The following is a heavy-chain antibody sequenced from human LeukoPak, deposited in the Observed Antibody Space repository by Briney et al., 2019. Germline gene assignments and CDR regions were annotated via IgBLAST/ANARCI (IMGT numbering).Heavy chain of an antibody. D-gene: IGHD6-13*01. CDR3: AKVKSPRIAAAGCWFDP. V-gene: IGHV3-23*01. Sequence: GGSLRLSCAASGFTFSSYGMSWVRQAPGKGLEWVSAISGSGGSTYYADSVKGRFTISRDNSKNTLYLQMNSLRAEDTAVYYCAKVKSPRIAAAGCWFDPWGQGTLVTVSS. CDR2: ISGSGGST. CDR1: GFTFSSYG. J-gene: IGHJ5*02.